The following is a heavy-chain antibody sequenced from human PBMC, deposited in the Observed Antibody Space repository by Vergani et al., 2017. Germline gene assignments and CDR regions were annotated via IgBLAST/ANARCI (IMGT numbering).Heavy chain of an antibody. Sequence: VEAGGGLVQPGGSLRLSCTASGFTFQAFAFHWVRQVSGRGLEWVSGIDRNYGVKNGNSFEGRFSISRDNAKKAVFLQMNNLRHEDTAIYYCAGPQGTSAYYYGGFDYWGQGILVTVSS. CDR1: GFTFQAFA. V-gene: IGHV3-9*01. D-gene: IGHD3-22*01. CDR2: IDRNYGVK. CDR3: AGPQGTSAYYYGGFDY. J-gene: IGHJ4*02.